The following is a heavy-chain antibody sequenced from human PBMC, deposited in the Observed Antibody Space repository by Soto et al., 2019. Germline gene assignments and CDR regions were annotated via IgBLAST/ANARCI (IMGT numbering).Heavy chain of an antibody. D-gene: IGHD1-7*01. Sequence: VQLVESGGGLVQPGGSLRLSCAGSGFIFSDYDIDWVRQAPGKGLEWVGRSRDKGNSYSTDYAASVKGRFTVSRDASKNSLYLQMNSLKTEDTALYYCTRSITGTTSFDYWGQGTLVTVSS. CDR3: TRSITGTTSFDY. J-gene: IGHJ4*02. CDR2: SRDKGNSYST. V-gene: IGHV3-72*01. CDR1: GFIFSDYD.